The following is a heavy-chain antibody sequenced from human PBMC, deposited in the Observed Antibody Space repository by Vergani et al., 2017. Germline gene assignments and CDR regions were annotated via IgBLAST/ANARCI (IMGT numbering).Heavy chain of an antibody. D-gene: IGHD1-14*01. J-gene: IGHJ4*02. V-gene: IGHV1-24*01. CDR1: GYTLTELS. CDR3: ARHTRVNHDY. Sequence: QVQLVQSGAEVKKPGASVQVSCKVSGYTLTELSMHWVRQAPGKGLEWMGGFDPEDGETIYAQKFQGRVTMTEDTSTDTAYLQWSSLKASDTAMYYCARHTRVNHDYWGQGTLVTVSS. CDR2: FDPEDGET.